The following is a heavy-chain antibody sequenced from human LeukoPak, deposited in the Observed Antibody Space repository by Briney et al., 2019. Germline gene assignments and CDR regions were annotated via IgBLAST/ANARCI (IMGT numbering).Heavy chain of an antibody. CDR1: GFAFGSEA. CDR3: AKRYGNYHTLDH. Sequence: GGSLRLSCAVSGFAFGSEAMSWVRQSPARGLEWVASISPGGGTTYYADYVKGRFTISRDNSKNSLFVQMNSLRAEDTAVYYCAKRYGNYHTLDHWGQGTLVTVSS. J-gene: IGHJ4*02. V-gene: IGHV3-23*01. CDR2: ISPGGGTT. D-gene: IGHD3-16*02.